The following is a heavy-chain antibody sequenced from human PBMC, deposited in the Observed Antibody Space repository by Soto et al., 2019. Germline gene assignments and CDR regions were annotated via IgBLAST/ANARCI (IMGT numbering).Heavy chain of an antibody. CDR2: INPNSGGT. CDR1: GYTFIGSY. CDR3: AKAPSGWFLFHFDY. V-gene: IGHV1-2*02. D-gene: IGHD6-19*01. Sequence: ASVKVSCKASGYTFIGSYIHWVRQAPGQGLEWVGWINPNSGGTNYAQKFQDRVTMTRDTSINTAHMELSRLRSDDTAVYYCAKAPSGWFLFHFDYRGQGTLVTVSS. J-gene: IGHJ4*02.